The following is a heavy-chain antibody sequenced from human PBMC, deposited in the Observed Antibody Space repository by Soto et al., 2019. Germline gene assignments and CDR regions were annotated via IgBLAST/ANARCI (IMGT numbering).Heavy chain of an antibody. CDR3: ASLIAVAPHYYYYYMDV. CDR1: GGSISSSSYY. D-gene: IGHD6-19*01. CDR2: IYYSGRT. J-gene: IGHJ6*03. V-gene: IGHV4-39*01. Sequence: QLQLQESGPGLVKPSETLSLTCTVSGGSISSSSYYWGWIRQPPGKGLEWIGSIYYSGRTYYNPSLKSRVTISVDTSKNQFSLKLSSVTAADTAVYYCASLIAVAPHYYYYYMDVCGKGTTVTVSS.